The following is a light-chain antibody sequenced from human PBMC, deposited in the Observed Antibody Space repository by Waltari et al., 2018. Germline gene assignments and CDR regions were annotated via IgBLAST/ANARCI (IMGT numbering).Light chain of an antibody. V-gene: IGKV3-11*01. CDR2: DAS. CDR1: QSVSSY. Sequence: EIVLTQSPATLSVSPAERAPLSCRASQSVSSYLAWYQQKPGQAPRLLIYDASNRATGIPARFSDSGSGTDFPLTISSLDPEDFAVYYCQQRDNWPPLTVGGGTKVEIK. J-gene: IGKJ4*01. CDR3: QQRDNWPPLT.